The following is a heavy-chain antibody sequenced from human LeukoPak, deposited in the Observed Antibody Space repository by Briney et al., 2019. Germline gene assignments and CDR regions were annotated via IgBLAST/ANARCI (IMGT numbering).Heavy chain of an antibody. Sequence: LEWMGWINPNSGGTNYAQKFQGRVTMTRDTSISTTYMELSRLRSDDTALYYCARQVRGVVFWGQGTLVTVSS. D-gene: IGHD3-10*01. V-gene: IGHV1-2*02. J-gene: IGHJ4*02. CDR3: ARQVRGVVF. CDR2: INPNSGGT.